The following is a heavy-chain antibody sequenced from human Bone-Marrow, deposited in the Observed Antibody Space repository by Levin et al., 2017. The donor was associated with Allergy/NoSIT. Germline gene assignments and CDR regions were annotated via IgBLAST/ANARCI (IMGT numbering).Heavy chain of an antibody. V-gene: IGHV4-31*02. D-gene: IGHD3-10*01. J-gene: IGHJ4*02. Sequence: LFLTFFFSFSSFLLLFFYWTWIRHYPGKGLEWIGHIYYPGNTSYNPSLKSRVSLSDDRSKNQFSLKLDSVTAADTAVYYCARESVYYGSGSWIDCWGQGTLVTVSS. CDR2: IYYPGNT. CDR1: FSSFLLLFFY. CDR3: ARESVYYGSGSWIDC.